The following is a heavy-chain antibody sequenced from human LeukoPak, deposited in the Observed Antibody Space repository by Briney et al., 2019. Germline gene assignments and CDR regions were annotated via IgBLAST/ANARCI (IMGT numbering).Heavy chain of an antibody. CDR3: ARDEGHGSGSSFFDY. V-gene: IGHV4-30-4*01. CDR1: GGSISSGDYY. J-gene: IGHJ4*02. CDR2: IYYSGST. Sequence: SQTLSLTCTVSGGSISSGDYYWSWIRQPPGKGLEWIGYIYYSGSTYYNPSLKSRVTISVDTSKNQFSLKLSSVTAADTAVYYCARDEGHGSGSSFFDYWGQGTLVTVSS. D-gene: IGHD3-10*01.